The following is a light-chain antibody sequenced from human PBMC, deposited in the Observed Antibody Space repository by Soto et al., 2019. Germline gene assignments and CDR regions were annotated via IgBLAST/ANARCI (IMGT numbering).Light chain of an antibody. V-gene: IGKV1-5*03. CDR3: QQYETYWT. CDR1: QSISSW. Sequence: DIQMTQSPSILSASVGDRVTITCWASQSISSWLAWYQQKPGQAPKLLIYKASSLESGVPSRFSGSGFGTEFTLTISSLQPDDFATYYCQQYETYWTFGQGTKVDIK. J-gene: IGKJ1*01. CDR2: KAS.